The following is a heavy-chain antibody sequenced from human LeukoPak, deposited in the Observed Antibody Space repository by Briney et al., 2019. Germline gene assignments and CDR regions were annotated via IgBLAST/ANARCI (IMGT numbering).Heavy chain of an antibody. Sequence: ASVKVSCKASRYTFTSYGISWVRPAPGQGLEWMGWISAYNGNTNYAQKLQGRVTMTTDTSTSTAYMELRSLRSDDTAVYYCARDGVVVPAAIRDYYYMDVWGKGTTVTVSS. J-gene: IGHJ6*03. CDR3: ARDGVVVPAAIRDYYYMDV. CDR2: ISAYNGNT. V-gene: IGHV1-18*01. CDR1: RYTFTSYG. D-gene: IGHD2-2*02.